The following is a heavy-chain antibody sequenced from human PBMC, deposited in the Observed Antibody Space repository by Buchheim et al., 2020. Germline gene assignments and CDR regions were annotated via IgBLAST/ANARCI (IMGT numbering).Heavy chain of an antibody. CDR3: ARHRIAAAGTTDFDY. CDR2: IYYSGST. J-gene: IGHJ4*02. V-gene: IGHV4-39*01. D-gene: IGHD6-13*01. CDR1: GGSISSSSYY. Sequence: QLQLQESGPGLVKPSETLSLTCTVSGGSISSSSYYWGWIRQPPGKGLEWIGSIYYSGSTYYNPSLKSRVTISVDTSKNQFSLKLSSVTAADTAVYYCARHRIAAAGTTDFDYWGQGTL.